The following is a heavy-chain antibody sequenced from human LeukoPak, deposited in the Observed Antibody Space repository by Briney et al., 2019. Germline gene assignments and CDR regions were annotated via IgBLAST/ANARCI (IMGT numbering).Heavy chain of an antibody. V-gene: IGHV3-7*01. CDR3: GRRDLLGDRGSCYYYYMDV. Sequence: GGSLRLSCAASGFTFSSYWMRWVRQAPGKGLEWVAYIQQDGSEKHYVDSVKGRFTISRDNAKNPLFLQMNSLRAEDPAVYYCGRRDLLGDRGSCYYYYMDVWGKGTTVTISS. CDR2: IQQDGSEK. CDR1: GFTFSSYW. D-gene: IGHD2-21*02. J-gene: IGHJ6*03.